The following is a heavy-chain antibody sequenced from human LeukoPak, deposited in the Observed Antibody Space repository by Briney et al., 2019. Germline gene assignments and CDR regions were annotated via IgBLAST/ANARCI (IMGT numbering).Heavy chain of an antibody. Sequence: EASVKLSCKAFGYTFTGYWMHWVRQAPGQGPEWMGVISPSGGSTIYAQKFKGRVTLTRDMSTSTDYLELSSLRSEDTAVYYCARDNSVRDEAWWFNPWGQGTLVTVS. CDR3: ARDNSVRDEAWWFNP. V-gene: IGHV1-46*01. CDR1: GYTFTGYW. CDR2: ISPSGGST. J-gene: IGHJ5*02. D-gene: IGHD5-24*01.